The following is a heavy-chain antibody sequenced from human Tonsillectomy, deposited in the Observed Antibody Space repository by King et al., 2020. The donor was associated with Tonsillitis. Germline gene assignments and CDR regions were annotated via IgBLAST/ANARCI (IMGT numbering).Heavy chain of an antibody. CDR1: GGSISSYY. CDR2: IYYSGST. Sequence: VQLQESGPGLVKPSETLSLTCTVSGGSISSYYWSWIRQPPGKGLEWIVYIYYSGSTNYNPSLKSRVTISVDTSKNQFSLKLSSVTAADTAVYYCARRDYYYYYMDVWGKGTTVTVSS. J-gene: IGHJ6*03. D-gene: IGHD2-21*01. V-gene: IGHV4-59*08. CDR3: ARRDYYYYYMDV.